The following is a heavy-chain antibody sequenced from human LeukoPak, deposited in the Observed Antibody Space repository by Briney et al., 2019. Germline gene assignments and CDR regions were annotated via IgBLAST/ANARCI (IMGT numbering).Heavy chain of an antibody. J-gene: IGHJ4*02. CDR2: ITGSGGST. V-gene: IGHV3-23*01. CDR1: GFTFSSYA. Sequence: GGSLRLSCAASGFTFSSYAMSWVRQAPGKGLEWVSAITGSGGSTYHADSVKGRFTISRDNSKNTLYLQMSSLRVEDTAVYYCAKGSTISRPYYFDFWGQGTLVTVSS. CDR3: AKGSTISRPYYFDF. D-gene: IGHD5-24*01.